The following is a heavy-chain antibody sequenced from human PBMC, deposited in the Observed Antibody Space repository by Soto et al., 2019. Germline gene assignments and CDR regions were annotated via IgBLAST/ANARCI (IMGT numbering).Heavy chain of an antibody. J-gene: IGHJ3*02. V-gene: IGHV1-2*04. CDR1: GYTFTGYY. Sequence: QVQLVQSGAEVKKPGASVKVSCKASGYTFTGYYMHWVRQAPGQGLEWMGWINPNSGGTNYAQKLQGWVTMTRDTSISPAYMELSRLRSDDTAVYYCAREAYYGTGSAFDIWGQGTMVTVSS. D-gene: IGHD3-10*01. CDR2: INPNSGGT. CDR3: AREAYYGTGSAFDI.